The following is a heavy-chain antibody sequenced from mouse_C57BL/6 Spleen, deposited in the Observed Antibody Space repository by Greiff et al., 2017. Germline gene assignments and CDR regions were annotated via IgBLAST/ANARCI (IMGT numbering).Heavy chain of an antibody. J-gene: IGHJ4*01. CDR1: GFNIKDYY. CDR2: IDPEDGET. D-gene: IGHD1-1*01. V-gene: IGHV14-2*01. CDR3: AMGYYGSSYARDD. Sequence: DVKLQESGAELVKPGASVKLSCTASGFNIKDYYMHWVKQRTEQGLEWIGRIDPEDGETKYAPKFQGKATIPADTSSHTAYLQLSSLTSEDTAVYYCAMGYYGSSYARDDWGQGSSVTVSS.